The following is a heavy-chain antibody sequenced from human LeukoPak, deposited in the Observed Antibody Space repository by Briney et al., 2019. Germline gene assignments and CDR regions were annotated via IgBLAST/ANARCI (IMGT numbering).Heavy chain of an antibody. Sequence: SQTLSLTCTVSGGSISSGSYYWNWIRQPAGKGLEWIGRFYTSGTTNYNPSLKSRVTISVDTSKNQFSLKLSSVTAADTAVYYCARGPDPSDYPDHYYYYMDVWGKGTTVTVSS. J-gene: IGHJ6*03. CDR3: ARGPDPSDYPDHYYYYMDV. CDR2: FYTSGTT. D-gene: IGHD3-10*01. CDR1: GGSISSGSYY. V-gene: IGHV4-61*02.